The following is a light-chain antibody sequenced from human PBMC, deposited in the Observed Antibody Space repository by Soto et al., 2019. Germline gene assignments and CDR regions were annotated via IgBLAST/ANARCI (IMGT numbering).Light chain of an antibody. CDR2: GAS. J-gene: IGKJ5*01. V-gene: IGKV3-15*01. CDR3: QQYKSWPV. Sequence: ITQSPSTLSVSPGERVTLSCRTSHSVNSHVAWYQQKPGQAPRLLLYGASTRATGIPVRFSGSGFGTEFTLTISSRQAEELAGCFCQQYKSWPVFGQGTRLEIK. CDR1: HSVNSH.